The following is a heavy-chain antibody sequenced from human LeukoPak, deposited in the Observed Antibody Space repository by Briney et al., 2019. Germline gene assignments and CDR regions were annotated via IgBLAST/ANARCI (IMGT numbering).Heavy chain of an antibody. D-gene: IGHD3-22*01. CDR3: ARLDYHDSCGPFCGMDV. CDR1: GFSFSNYW. V-gene: IGHV3-7*05. Sequence: GGSLRLSCAASGFSFSNYWVSWVRLAPGKGLEWVANIKHDGSDRYFVDSVKGRFTISRDNAKSSVYLQMNSLRAEDTAVYYCARLDYHDSCGPFCGMDVWGRGTTVTVSS. J-gene: IGHJ6*02. CDR2: IKHDGSDR.